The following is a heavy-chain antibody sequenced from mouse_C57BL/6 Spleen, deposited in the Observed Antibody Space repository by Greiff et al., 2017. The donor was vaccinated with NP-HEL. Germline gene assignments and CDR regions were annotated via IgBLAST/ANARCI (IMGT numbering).Heavy chain of an antibody. CDR3: ASYYYGSSYWFAY. CDR1: GYTFTDYY. V-gene: IGHV1-26*01. CDR2: INPNNGGT. J-gene: IGHJ3*01. Sequence: VQLQQSGPELVKPGASVKISCKASGYTFTDYYMNWVKQSQGKSLEWIGDINPNNGGTSYNQKFKGKATLTVDKSSSTAYMELRSLTSEDSAVYYCASYYYGSSYWFAYWGQGTLVTVSA. D-gene: IGHD1-1*01.